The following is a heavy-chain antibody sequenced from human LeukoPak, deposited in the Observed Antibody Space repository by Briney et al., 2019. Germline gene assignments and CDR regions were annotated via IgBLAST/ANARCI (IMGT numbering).Heavy chain of an antibody. CDR2: INPSGGST. J-gene: IGHJ4*02. Sequence: ASVKVSCKASGYTFTSYYMHWVRQAPGQGLEWMGIINPSGGSTSYAQKFQGRVTMTRDTSTSTVYMELSSLRSEDTAMYYCARGPHYYDFWSGYYGTKYYFDYWGQGTLVTVSS. CDR1: GYTFTSYY. CDR3: ARGPHYYDFWSGYYGTKYYFDY. V-gene: IGHV1-46*01. D-gene: IGHD3-3*01.